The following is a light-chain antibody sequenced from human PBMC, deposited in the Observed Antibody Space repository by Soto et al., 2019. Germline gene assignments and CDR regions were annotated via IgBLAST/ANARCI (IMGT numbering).Light chain of an antibody. J-gene: IGKJ1*01. V-gene: IGKV1-5*03. CDR2: KAS. CDR1: QTISSW. Sequence: DIQMTQSPFTLSASVGDRVTISCRAGQTISSWLAWYQHKPGKAPKLLIYKASTLQTGVPSRFSGSGSGTEFTLTISILQPDDFATYFCQQYSRYPWTFGQGTKVEIK. CDR3: QQYSRYPWT.